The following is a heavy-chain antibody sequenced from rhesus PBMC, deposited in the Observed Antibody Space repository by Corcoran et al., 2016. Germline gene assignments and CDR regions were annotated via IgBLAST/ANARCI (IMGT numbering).Heavy chain of an antibody. J-gene: IGHJ6*01. CDR2: INGYSRIT. Sequence: QVQLPESCPGLVKPSETLSLTSTVSGASISTNWWSCIRQPPGTGLEWIGEINGYSRITKNNPSLKSRVTISKDASKNQLSLKLTSVTAADTAIYYCARFGNSDHGGLDSWGQGAVVTVSP. CDR3: ARFGNSDHGGLDS. CDR1: GASISTNW. V-gene: IGHV4-80*01. D-gene: IGHD4-35*01.